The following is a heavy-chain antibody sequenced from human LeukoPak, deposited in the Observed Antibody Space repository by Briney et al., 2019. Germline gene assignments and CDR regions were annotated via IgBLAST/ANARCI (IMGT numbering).Heavy chain of an antibody. Sequence: SETLSLTCTVSGASVSSGSYYWTWIRQPPGKGLEWIGYIYYSGSTNYNPSPKSRVTISADTSKNQFSLKLSSVTAADTAEYYCARGVMDHDAFNIWGQGTMVTVSS. V-gene: IGHV4-61*01. CDR2: IYYSGST. D-gene: IGHD2-8*01. CDR3: ARGVMDHDAFNI. J-gene: IGHJ3*02. CDR1: GASVSSGSYY.